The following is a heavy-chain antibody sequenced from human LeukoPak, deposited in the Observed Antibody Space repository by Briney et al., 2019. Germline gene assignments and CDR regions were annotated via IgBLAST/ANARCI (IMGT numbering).Heavy chain of an antibody. J-gene: IGHJ4*02. V-gene: IGHV3-30*03. D-gene: IGHD4-17*01. CDR3: CNDDYGDSVGGY. Sequence: GGSLRLSCAASGFTFSFYGMHWVRQAPGKGLEWVSVMSYDGTNKYSADSVEGRFIISRDNSENTLYLQMNSLRAEDTAVYYCCNDDYGDSVGGYWGQGTLVTVSS. CDR1: GFTFSFYG. CDR2: MSYDGTNK.